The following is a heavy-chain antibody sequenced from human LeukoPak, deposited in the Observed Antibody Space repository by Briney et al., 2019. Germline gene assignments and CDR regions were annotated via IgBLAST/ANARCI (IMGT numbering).Heavy chain of an antibody. CDR3: ARELREHGVFDI. D-gene: IGHD1-26*01. V-gene: IGHV3-53*01. CDR1: GFTVSSNY. J-gene: IGHJ3*02. Sequence: PGGSLRLSCAASGFTVSSNYMSWVRQAPGKGLEWVSEIYSDGRTYNAASVKGRFSISRDNSKNTVYLQMNSLRAEDTAVYYCARELREHGVFDIWGQGTVVTVSA. CDR2: IYSDGRT.